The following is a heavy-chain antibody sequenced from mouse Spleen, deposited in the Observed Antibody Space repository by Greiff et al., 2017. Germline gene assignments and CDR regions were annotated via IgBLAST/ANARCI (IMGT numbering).Heavy chain of an antibody. CDR1: GYIFTSYW. V-gene: IGHV1-87*01. Sequence: VKLVESGAELARPGASVKLSCKASGYIFTSYWMQWVKQRPGQGLEWIGAIYPGDGDTRYTQKFKGKATLTADKSSSTAYMQLSSLASEDSAVYYCAREGNYFDHWGQGTTLTVSS. CDR3: AREGNYFDH. CDR2: IYPGDGDT. J-gene: IGHJ2*01.